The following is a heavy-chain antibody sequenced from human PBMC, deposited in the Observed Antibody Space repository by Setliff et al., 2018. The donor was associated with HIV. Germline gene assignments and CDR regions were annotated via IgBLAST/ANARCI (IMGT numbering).Heavy chain of an antibody. J-gene: IGHJ6*03. CDR2: IKSKTDGGTT. Sequence: PGGSLRLSCAASGFTFSNAWMNWVRQAPGKGLEWVGRIKSKTDGGTTDYAAPVKGRFTISRDDSKNTLYLQMNSLKTEDTAVYYCTISDGAVAGIYYYYYMDVWGKGTTVTV. CDR1: GFTFSNAW. V-gene: IGHV3-15*07. D-gene: IGHD6-19*01. CDR3: TISDGAVAGIYYYYYMDV.